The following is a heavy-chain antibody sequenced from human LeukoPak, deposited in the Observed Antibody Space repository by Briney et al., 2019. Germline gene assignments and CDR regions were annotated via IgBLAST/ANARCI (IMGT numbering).Heavy chain of an antibody. J-gene: IGHJ6*03. Sequence: TGGSLRLSCAASGFTFSSYWMHWVRQAPGKGLVWVSRINSDGSSTSYADSVKGRFTISRDNAKNTLYLQMNSLRAEDTAVYYCARDGASYRGYYYYMDVWGKGTTVTVSS. V-gene: IGHV3-74*01. CDR1: GFTFSSYW. CDR2: INSDGSST. D-gene: IGHD1-26*01. CDR3: ARDGASYRGYYYYMDV.